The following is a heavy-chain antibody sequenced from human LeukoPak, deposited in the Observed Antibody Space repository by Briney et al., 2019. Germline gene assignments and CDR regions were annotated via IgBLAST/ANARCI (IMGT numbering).Heavy chain of an antibody. CDR2: IYYSGGT. V-gene: IGHV4-59*01. J-gene: IGHJ4*02. Sequence: SETLSLTCTVSGGSISSYYWSWIRQPPGKGLEWIGYIYYSGGTNYNPSLKSRVTISVDTSKNQFSLKLSSVTAADTAVYYCARVSWYGSKYYFDYWGQGTLVTVSS. D-gene: IGHD6-13*01. CDR1: GGSISSYY. CDR3: ARVSWYGSKYYFDY.